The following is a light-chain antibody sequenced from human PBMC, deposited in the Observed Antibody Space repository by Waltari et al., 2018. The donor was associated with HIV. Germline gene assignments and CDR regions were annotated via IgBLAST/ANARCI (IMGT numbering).Light chain of an antibody. CDR3: QQYYSTPADQGYT. V-gene: IGKV4-1*01. CDR2: WAS. Sequence: DIVMTQSPDSLAVSLGERATINCKSSQSVLFSSNTKNYLAWYQQKPGQPPKLLIYWASTRESGVPDRFSGSGSGTDFTLTISSLQAEDVAVYYCQQYYSTPADQGYTFGQGTKLEIK. J-gene: IGKJ2*01. CDR1: QSVLFSSNTKNY.